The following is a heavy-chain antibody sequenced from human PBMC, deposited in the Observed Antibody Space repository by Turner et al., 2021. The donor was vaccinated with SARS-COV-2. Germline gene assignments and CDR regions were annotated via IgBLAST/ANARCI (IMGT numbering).Heavy chain of an antibody. V-gene: IGHV3-66*01. D-gene: IGHD3-22*01. CDR3: ASEQDSSGFVGMDV. J-gene: IGHJ6*02. Sequence: EVQLVESGGGFVQPGGSLRLSCAASGFTVSSNYMSWVRQAPGKGLEWVSIIDSGGRTYYADSVKGRFTISRDNSKNTLYLQMNSLRAEDTAVYYCASEQDSSGFVGMDVWGQGTTVTVSS. CDR2: IDSGGRT. CDR1: GFTVSSNY.